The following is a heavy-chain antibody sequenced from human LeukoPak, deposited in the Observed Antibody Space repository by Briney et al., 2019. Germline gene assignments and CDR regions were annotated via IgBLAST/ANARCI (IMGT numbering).Heavy chain of an antibody. CDR3: ASRGTVVPADMSPPSPKQYYYYYMDV. J-gene: IGHJ6*03. CDR2: INHSGST. V-gene: IGHV4-34*01. CDR1: GGSFSGYY. D-gene: IGHD2-2*01. Sequence: PSETLSLTCAVYGGSFSGYYWSWIRQPPGKGLEWIGEINHSGSTNYNPSLKSRVTISVDTSKNQFSLKLSSVTAADTAVYYCASRGTVVPADMSPPSPKQYYYYYMDVWGKGTTVTVSS.